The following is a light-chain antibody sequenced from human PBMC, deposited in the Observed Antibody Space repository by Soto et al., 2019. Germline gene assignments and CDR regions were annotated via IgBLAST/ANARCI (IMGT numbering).Light chain of an antibody. Sequence: EIVLTQSPATLSLSPGERATFSCRANQSVSSYLAWYQQKPGQAPRLLIYDASNRATGIPARFSGSGSGTDFTLTISSLEPEDFAVYYCQQRRNWITFGQGTRLEIK. CDR1: QSVSSY. J-gene: IGKJ5*01. CDR2: DAS. V-gene: IGKV3-11*01. CDR3: QQRRNWIT.